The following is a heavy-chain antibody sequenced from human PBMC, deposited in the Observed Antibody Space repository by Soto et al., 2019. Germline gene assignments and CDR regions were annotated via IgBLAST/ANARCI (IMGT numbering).Heavy chain of an antibody. V-gene: IGHV4-31*03. CDR3: ASVVGGDSVYYFDS. CDR1: GVSISSGGYY. D-gene: IGHD4-17*01. J-gene: IGHJ4*02. CDR2: IYHSGRT. Sequence: KTSETLSLTCTVSGVSISSGGYYWGWIRQHPGKGLEWIGNIYHSGRTYYNPSLNSRVIMSVDTSKNHFSLNLNSVTAADTAMSFCASVVGGDSVYYFDSWGQGTLVTVSS.